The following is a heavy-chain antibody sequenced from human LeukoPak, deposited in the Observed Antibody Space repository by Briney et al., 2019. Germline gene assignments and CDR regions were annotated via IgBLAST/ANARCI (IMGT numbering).Heavy chain of an antibody. V-gene: IGHV3-21*01. CDR2: ISSSSSYI. J-gene: IGHJ6*02. Sequence: GGSLRLSCAASGFTFSSYSMNWVRQALGKGLEWVSSISSSSSYIYYADSVKGRFTISRDNAKNSLYLQMNSLRAEDTAVYYCALYCSSTSCYNYYYYGMDVWGQGTTVTVSS. CDR3: ALYCSSTSCYNYYYYGMDV. D-gene: IGHD2-2*02. CDR1: GFTFSSYS.